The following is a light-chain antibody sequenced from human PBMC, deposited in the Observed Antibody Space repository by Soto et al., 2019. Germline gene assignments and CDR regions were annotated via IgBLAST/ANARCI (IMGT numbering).Light chain of an antibody. Sequence: DILMIQTPLSLSVTPGQPASISCKSTQSLLSSDGKTYLSWFLQKPGQPPQPLIYEVSTRFSGVPDRFSGSGSGTDFTLKISRVEAEDVGVYYCVQSTQFPIIFGPETKVDI. CDR3: VQSTQFPII. J-gene: IGKJ3*01. V-gene: IGKV2D-29*01. CDR2: EVS. CDR1: QSLLSSDGKTY.